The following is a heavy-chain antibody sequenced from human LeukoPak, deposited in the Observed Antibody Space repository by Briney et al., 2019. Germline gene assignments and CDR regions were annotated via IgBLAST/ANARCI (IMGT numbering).Heavy chain of an antibody. J-gene: IGHJ4*02. CDR1: GGSFSGYY. V-gene: IGHV4-34*01. Sequence: PSETLSLTCAVYGGSFSGYYWSWIRQPPGKGLEWIGEINHSGGTNYNPSLKSRVTISVDTSKNQFSLKLSSVTAADTAVYYCARGPVGLWYYGSGSYFDYWGQGTLVTVSS. CDR2: INHSGGT. CDR3: ARGPVGLWYYGSGSYFDY. D-gene: IGHD3-10*01.